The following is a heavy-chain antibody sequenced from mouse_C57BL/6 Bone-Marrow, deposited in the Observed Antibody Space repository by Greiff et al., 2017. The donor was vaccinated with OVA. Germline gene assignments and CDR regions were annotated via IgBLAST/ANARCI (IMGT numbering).Heavy chain of an antibody. CDR2: IYPGSGST. J-gene: IGHJ3*01. CDR1: GYTFTSYW. CDR3: ARGWLLRFAY. D-gene: IGHD2-3*01. Sequence: VQLQQPGAELVKPGASVKMSCKASGYTFTSYWITWVKQRPGQGLEWLGDIYPGSGSTNYNEKFKSKATLTVDNSSSTAYMQLSSLTSEDSAVYYCARGWLLRFAYWGQGTLVTVSA. V-gene: IGHV1-55*01.